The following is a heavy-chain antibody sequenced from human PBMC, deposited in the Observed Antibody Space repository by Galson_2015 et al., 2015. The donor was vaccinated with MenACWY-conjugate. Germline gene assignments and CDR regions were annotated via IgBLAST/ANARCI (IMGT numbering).Heavy chain of an antibody. D-gene: IGHD3-16*01. CDR1: GYRLTTYW. CDR2: IYPTDSET. J-gene: IGHJ3*02. Sequence: ADVKTPGESLRISCKGSGYRLTTYWIGWVRQMSGKGLEWMGVIYPTDSETKNSPSFQGQITLSAYKSITTDCLPWSSLKASDTAMYYCARAPVMMTFGGVPDAFDIWGQGTMVTVSS. V-gene: IGHV5-51*01. CDR3: ARAPVMMTFGGVPDAFDI.